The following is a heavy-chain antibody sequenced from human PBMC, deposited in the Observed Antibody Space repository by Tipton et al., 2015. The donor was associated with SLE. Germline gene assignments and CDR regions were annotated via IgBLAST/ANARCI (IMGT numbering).Heavy chain of an antibody. V-gene: IGHV3-30*04. CDR3: ARDFTIFGVVGYFDY. Sequence: SLRLSCAASGFTFSSYAMHWVRQAPGKGLEWVAVISHDGSNKYYADSVKGRFTISRDNSKNTLYLQMNSLRAEDTAVYYCARDFTIFGVVGYFDYWGQGTLVTVSS. D-gene: IGHD3-3*01. CDR1: GFTFSSYA. CDR2: ISHDGSNK. J-gene: IGHJ4*02.